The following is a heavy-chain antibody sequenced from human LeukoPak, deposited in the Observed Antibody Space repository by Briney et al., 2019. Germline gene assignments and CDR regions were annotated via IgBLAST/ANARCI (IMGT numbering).Heavy chain of an antibody. CDR2: ISSSGSSI. J-gene: IGHJ4*02. CDR1: GFTFSDYY. V-gene: IGHV3-11*01. CDR3: TIQAYYYDSSGYYFDY. Sequence: GGSLRLSCAASGFTFSDYYMRWIRQAPGKGLEWVSDISSSGSSIYYADSVKGRFTISRDNAKNSLYLQMNSLKTEDTAVYYCTIQAYYYDSSGYYFDYWGQGTLVTVSS. D-gene: IGHD3-22*01.